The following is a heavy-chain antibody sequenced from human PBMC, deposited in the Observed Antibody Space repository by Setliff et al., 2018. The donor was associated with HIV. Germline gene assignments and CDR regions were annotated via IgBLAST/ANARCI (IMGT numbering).Heavy chain of an antibody. J-gene: IGHJ4*02. Sequence: SETLSLTCSVSGDSFSTSSYFWGWVRQSPGKGLEWIGNIYYTGFTYSSPSLKSRVIMSIDTSKSQFSLNLTSVTDSDTAVYYCTREGRGDPAMATTRIDYWGQGTLVTVSS. D-gene: IGHD1-1*01. V-gene: IGHV4-39*02. CDR2: IYYTGFT. CDR1: GDSFSTSSYF. CDR3: TREGRGDPAMATTRIDY.